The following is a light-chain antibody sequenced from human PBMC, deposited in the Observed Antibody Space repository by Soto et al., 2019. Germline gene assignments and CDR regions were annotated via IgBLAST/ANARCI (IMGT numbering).Light chain of an antibody. V-gene: IGLV2-14*01. CDR2: DVN. CDR1: SSDVGGSNY. CDR3: SSYRSGSTLV. J-gene: IGLJ2*01. Sequence: QSALTQPASVSGSPGQSITISCTGTSSDVGGSNYVSWYQQHPGKAPKLMIYDVNNRPSGISNRFSGSKSGNTASLTISGRHAEDEAYYYCSSYRSGSTLVFGGGTKLTVL.